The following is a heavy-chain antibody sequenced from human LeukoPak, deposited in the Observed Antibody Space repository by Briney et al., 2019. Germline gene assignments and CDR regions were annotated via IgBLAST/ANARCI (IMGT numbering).Heavy chain of an antibody. CDR3: ARDRSAQFDP. V-gene: IGHV4-30-4*08. CDR1: GGSISSYY. Sequence: SETLSLTCTVSGGSISSYYWSWIRQPPGKGLEWIGYIYYSGSTYYNPSLKSRVTISVDTSKNQFSLKLSSVTAADTAVYYCARDRSAQFDPWGQGTLVTVSS. CDR2: IYYSGST. J-gene: IGHJ5*02.